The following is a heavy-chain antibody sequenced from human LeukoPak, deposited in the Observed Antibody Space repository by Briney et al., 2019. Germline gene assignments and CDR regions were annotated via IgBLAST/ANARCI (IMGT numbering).Heavy chain of an antibody. CDR2: ISGSGGST. CDR1: GFTLSSYA. CDR3: AKEAEPYYYGSGSNYFDY. V-gene: IGHV3-23*01. J-gene: IGHJ4*02. D-gene: IGHD3-10*01. Sequence: GGSLRLSCAASGFTLSSYAMSWVRQAPGKGLEWVSAISGSGGSTYYADSVKGRFTISRGNSKNTLYLQMNSLRAEDTAVYYCAKEAEPYYYGSGSNYFDYWGQGSLVTVSS.